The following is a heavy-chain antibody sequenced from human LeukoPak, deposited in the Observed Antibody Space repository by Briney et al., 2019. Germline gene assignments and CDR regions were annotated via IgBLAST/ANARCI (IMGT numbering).Heavy chain of an antibody. CDR2: ISYDGSNK. CDR3: ARHDGTYGVPY. V-gene: IGHV3-30-3*01. D-gene: IGHD3-22*01. J-gene: IGHJ4*02. Sequence: PGGSLRLSCAASGFTFSSYAMHWVRQAPGKGLEWVAVISYDGSNKYYADSVKGRFTISRDIPKNTLYLQMNSLRAEDTAVYYCARHDGTYGVPYWGQGTLVTVSS. CDR1: GFTFSSYA.